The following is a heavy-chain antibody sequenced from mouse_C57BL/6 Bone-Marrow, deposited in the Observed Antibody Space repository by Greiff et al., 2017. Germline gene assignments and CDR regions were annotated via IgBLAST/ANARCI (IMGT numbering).Heavy chain of an antibody. CDR1: GYAFTNYL. D-gene: IGHD4-1*01. J-gene: IGHJ2*01. CDR2: INPGSGGT. Sequence: VQLQQSGAELVRPGPSVKVSCKASGYAFTNYLIEWVKQRPGQGLEWIGVINPGSGGTNYNEKFKGKATLTADKSSSTAYMQLSSLTSEDSAVYFCARGQGGTRDYFDYWGQGTTLTVSS. V-gene: IGHV1-54*01. CDR3: ARGQGGTRDYFDY.